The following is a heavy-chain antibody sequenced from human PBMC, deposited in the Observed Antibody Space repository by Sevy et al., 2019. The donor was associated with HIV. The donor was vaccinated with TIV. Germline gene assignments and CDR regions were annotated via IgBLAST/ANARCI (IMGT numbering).Heavy chain of an antibody. V-gene: IGHV1-2*06. Sequence: ASVKVSCKTSGYIFTDYYLHWVRQAPGQGLEWMGRIDPDSGATNYAQNFQGRVTMTRDTSITTAYMEVSGLRSDDTAVYYCAKYGSTAAAHFDSWGHGTLVTVSS. D-gene: IGHD6-13*01. CDR3: AKYGSTAAAHFDS. CDR1: GYIFTDYY. CDR2: IDPDSGAT. J-gene: IGHJ4*01.